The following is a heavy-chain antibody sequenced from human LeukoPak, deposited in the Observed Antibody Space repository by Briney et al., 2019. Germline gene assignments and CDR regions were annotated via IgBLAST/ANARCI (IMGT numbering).Heavy chain of an antibody. Sequence: SQTLSLTCTVSGGSISSGDYYWSWIRQPPGKGLEWIGYIYYSGSTCYNPSLKSRVTISVDTSKNQFSLKLSSVTAADTAVYYCAREITVTTSNNWFDPWGQGTLVTVSS. J-gene: IGHJ5*02. V-gene: IGHV4-30-4*01. CDR2: IYYSGST. D-gene: IGHD4-17*01. CDR3: AREITVTTSNNWFDP. CDR1: GGSISSGDYY.